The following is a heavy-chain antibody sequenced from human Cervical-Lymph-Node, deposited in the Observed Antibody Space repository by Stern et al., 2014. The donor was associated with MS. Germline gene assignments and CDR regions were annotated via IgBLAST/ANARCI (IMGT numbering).Heavy chain of an antibody. CDR2: IIPISAKS. CDR3: ASSYTAWVNPMHFYGMDV. CDR1: GGTFSRYA. V-gene: IGHV1-69*01. D-gene: IGHD1-14*01. J-gene: IGHJ6*02. Sequence: QVQLVQSGAEVKKPGSSVKVSCKASGGTFSRYAFSWVRQAPGQGLEWMGGIIPISAKSNYAQKFEGRVNLFADESTSTAYMELSSLRSEDAAVYYCASSYTAWVNPMHFYGMDVWGQGTTVTVSS.